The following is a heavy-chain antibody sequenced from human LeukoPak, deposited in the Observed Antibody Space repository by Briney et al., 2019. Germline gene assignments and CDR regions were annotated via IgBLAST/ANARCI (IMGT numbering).Heavy chain of an antibody. CDR2: VFYTGST. V-gene: IGHV4-59*01. J-gene: IGHJ2*01. Sequence: SETLSLTCTVSGGSTSSYYWSWMRQPPGKGLEWIGYVFYTGSTNYNPSLGSRVTVSVDRSKNEFSLKLTSVTAADTAFYYCAREVYCGGDCRYFDVWGRGTLVTVSS. CDR3: AREVYCGGDCRYFDV. CDR1: GGSTSSYY. D-gene: IGHD2-21*02.